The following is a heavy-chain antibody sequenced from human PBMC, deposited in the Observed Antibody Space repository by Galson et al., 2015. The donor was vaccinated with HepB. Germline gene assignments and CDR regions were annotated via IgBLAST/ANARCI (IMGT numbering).Heavy chain of an antibody. Sequence: SVKVSCKASGYTFTSYYLHWVRQAPGQGLQWMGRINPSGGSTSYAQKFQGRVTMTRDTSTSTVYMELSSLRSEDTAVYFCARDPGNIPKFDFWGQGTLVTVSS. V-gene: IGHV1-46*01. CDR2: INPSGGST. CDR3: ARDPGNIPKFDF. D-gene: IGHD1/OR15-1a*01. J-gene: IGHJ4*02. CDR1: GYTFTSYY.